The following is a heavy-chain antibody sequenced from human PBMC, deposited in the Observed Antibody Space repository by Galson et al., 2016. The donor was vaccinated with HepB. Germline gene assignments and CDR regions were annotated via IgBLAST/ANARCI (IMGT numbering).Heavy chain of an antibody. CDR3: AKPVEAATRVAFDI. CDR1: GFTFSRYA. J-gene: IGHJ3*02. V-gene: IGHV3-23*01. Sequence: SLRLSCAASGFTFSRYAMTWVRQAPGKGLEWVSGISGSGGITYYADSVKGRFTISRDNSKNTLYLQMNSLRAEDTALYYCAKPVEAATRVAFDIWGQGTMATVPS. CDR2: ISGSGGIT. D-gene: IGHD2-15*01.